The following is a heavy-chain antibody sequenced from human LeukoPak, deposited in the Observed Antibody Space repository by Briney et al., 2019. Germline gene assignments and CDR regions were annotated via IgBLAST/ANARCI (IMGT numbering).Heavy chain of an antibody. V-gene: IGHV1-2*02. D-gene: IGHD7-27*01. CDR3: ARDLHWGPDF. J-gene: IGHJ4*02. CDR1: GYTFTGFY. CDR2: INPYTGDT. Sequence: ASVKVSCKASGYTFTGFYMHWVRQARGQGLEWMGWINPYTGDTNYAQKFQGRVTVTRDMSINTAYMEVSRLRSDDTAVYYCARDLHWGPDFWGQGTLVTVSS.